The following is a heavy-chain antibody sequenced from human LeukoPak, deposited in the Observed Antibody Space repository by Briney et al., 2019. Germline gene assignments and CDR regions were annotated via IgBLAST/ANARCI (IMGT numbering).Heavy chain of an antibody. Sequence: ASVKVSCKASGYTFATYGISWVRQAPGQGLEWLGWISAYNGDTNQAPKLQGRVTLTTDTSTNTAYMELSSLRSDDTAVYYCARDLAPYQLPRAWFDPWGQGTLVTVSS. CDR3: ARDLAPYQLPRAWFDP. CDR1: GYTFATYG. D-gene: IGHD2-2*01. CDR2: ISAYNGDT. J-gene: IGHJ5*02. V-gene: IGHV1-18*01.